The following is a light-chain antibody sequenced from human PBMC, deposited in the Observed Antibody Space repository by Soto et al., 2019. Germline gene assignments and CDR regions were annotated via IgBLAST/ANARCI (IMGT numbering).Light chain of an antibody. CDR1: QSVTSSY. CDR2: GAS. J-gene: IGKJ4*01. CDR3: QQYGSSPLT. Sequence: EIVLTQSPGTLSLSPGERATLSCRASQSVTSSYLAWYQQKPGQAPRLLLYGASSRATGIPDRFSGVGSGTDFTHTISRLEPEDLAVYYCQQYGSSPLTFGGGTKVEI. V-gene: IGKV3-20*01.